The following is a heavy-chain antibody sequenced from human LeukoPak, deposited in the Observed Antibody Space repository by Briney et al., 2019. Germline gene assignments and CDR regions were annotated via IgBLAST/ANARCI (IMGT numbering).Heavy chain of an antibody. D-gene: IGHD5-24*01. V-gene: IGHV3-7*01. CDR2: IKHDGTEK. CDR3: AKNRVGQTYADAFEI. Sequence: PGGSLRLSCVASEFSPTNFWMTWVRRAPGRGPEWVANIKHDGTEKFYVDSVKGRFTISRDNAKNTLFLQMNSLTPEDTAIYYCAKNRVGQTYADAFEIWGQGTMVTVSS. CDR1: EFSPTNFW. J-gene: IGHJ3*02.